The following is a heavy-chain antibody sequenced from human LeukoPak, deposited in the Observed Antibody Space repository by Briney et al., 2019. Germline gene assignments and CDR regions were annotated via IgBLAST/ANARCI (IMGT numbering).Heavy chain of an antibody. V-gene: IGHV4-59*01. Sequence: PSETLSLTCTVSGGSISSYYWSWIRQPPGKGLEWLGYSYYSGSTNYNPSLKSRVTISVDTSKNQFSLKLSSVTAADTAVYYCARVNYSSGWYYFDYWGQGTLVTVSS. D-gene: IGHD6-19*01. CDR2: SYYSGST. CDR3: ARVNYSSGWYYFDY. CDR1: GGSISSYY. J-gene: IGHJ4*02.